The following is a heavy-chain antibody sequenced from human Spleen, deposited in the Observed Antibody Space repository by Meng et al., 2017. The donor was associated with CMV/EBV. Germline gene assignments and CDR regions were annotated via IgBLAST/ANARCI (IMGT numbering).Heavy chain of an antibody. D-gene: IGHD5-18*01. CDR3: ARARRGYSYAYFDY. CDR1: GGSISSISYY. CDR2: IYYSGST. Sequence: SETLSLTCTVSGGSISSISYYWGWIRQPPGKGLEWIGSIYYSGSTYYNPSLKSRVTISVDTSKNQFSLKLSSVTAADTAVYYCARARRGYSYAYFDYWGQGTLVTVSS. V-gene: IGHV4-39*01. J-gene: IGHJ4*02.